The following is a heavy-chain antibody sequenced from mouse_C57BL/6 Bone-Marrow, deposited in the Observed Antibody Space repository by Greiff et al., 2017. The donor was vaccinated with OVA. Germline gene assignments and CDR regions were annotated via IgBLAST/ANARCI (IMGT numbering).Heavy chain of an antibody. J-gene: IGHJ1*03. CDR1: GFTFSDYG. CDR3: ARQGSYWYFDV. V-gene: IGHV5-17*01. CDR2: ISSGSSTI. Sequence: DVKLQESGGGLVKPGGSLKLSCAASGFTFSDYGMHWVRQAPEKGLEWVAYISSGSSTIYYADTVKGRFTISRDNAKNTLFLQMTSLRSEDTAMYYCARQGSYWYFDVWGTGTTVTVSS. D-gene: IGHD1-1*01.